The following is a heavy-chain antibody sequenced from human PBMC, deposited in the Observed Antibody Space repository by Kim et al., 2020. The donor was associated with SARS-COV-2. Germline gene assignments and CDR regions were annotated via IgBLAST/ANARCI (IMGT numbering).Heavy chain of an antibody. CDR3: AKDLYYYDSSGTIDY. D-gene: IGHD3-22*01. Sequence: DSVKGRFTISRDNAKNSLYLQMNSLRAEDTALYYCAKDLYYYDSSGTIDYWGQGTLVTVSS. V-gene: IGHV3-9*01. J-gene: IGHJ4*02.